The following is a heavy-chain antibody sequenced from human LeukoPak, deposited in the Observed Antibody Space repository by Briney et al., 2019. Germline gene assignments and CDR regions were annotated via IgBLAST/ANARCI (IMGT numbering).Heavy chain of an antibody. Sequence: SQTLSLTCTVSGYAITSGGFSWDWIRQPPGKGLEWIGCIYDRGPAYYNPSLKSRFTISVDRPKNQFFLNVTSLTAADTAVYYCARSRQASGLFNSWGQGTLVVVSS. CDR2: IYDRGPA. CDR3: ARSRQASGLFNS. J-gene: IGHJ5*01. D-gene: IGHD3-10*01. V-gene: IGHV4-30-2*01. CDR1: GYAITSGGFS.